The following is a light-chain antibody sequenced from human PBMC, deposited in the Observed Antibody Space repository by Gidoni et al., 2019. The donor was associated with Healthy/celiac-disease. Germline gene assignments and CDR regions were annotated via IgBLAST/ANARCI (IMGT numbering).Light chain of an antibody. J-gene: IGKJ2*03. CDR3: QQYNNWPRGSS. CDR2: GAS. V-gene: IGKV3-15*01. Sequence: EIVMTQSPATLSVSPGERATLSCRASQSVSSNLAWYQQKPGQAPRLLIYGASTRATGIPARFSGSGSGTEFTLTISSLQSEDFAVYYCQQYNNWPRGSSFXXXTKLEIK. CDR1: QSVSSN.